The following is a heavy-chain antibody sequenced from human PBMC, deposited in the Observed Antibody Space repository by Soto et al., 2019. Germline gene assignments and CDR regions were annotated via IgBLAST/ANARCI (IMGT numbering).Heavy chain of an antibody. V-gene: IGHV3-23*01. D-gene: IGHD3-16*01. J-gene: IGHJ4*02. CDR2: INPTGANT. Sequence: GSLSLSCAASGFTFSSSAISWVRQAPGTGLEWVSTINPTGANTHYADSAQGRFTISRDNSRNTVDLQMNSLTAADTALYYCVSWVSDHFDYWGQGTPVTVSS. CDR3: VSWVSDHFDY. CDR1: GFTFSSSA.